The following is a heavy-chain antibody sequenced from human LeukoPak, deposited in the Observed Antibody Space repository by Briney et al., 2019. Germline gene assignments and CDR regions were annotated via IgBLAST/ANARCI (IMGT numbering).Heavy chain of an antibody. CDR1: GGSISNSF. Sequence: PSETLSLTCTVSGGSISNSFWSWVRQPPGKGLEWIGNIYYSGSTNYNPSLKSRVTISVDTSKNQFSLKLSSVTAADTAVYYCARGMVRGAAMVAEGWFDPWGQGTLVTVSS. J-gene: IGHJ5*02. V-gene: IGHV4-59*01. CDR2: IYYSGST. D-gene: IGHD5-18*01. CDR3: ARGMVRGAAMVAEGWFDP.